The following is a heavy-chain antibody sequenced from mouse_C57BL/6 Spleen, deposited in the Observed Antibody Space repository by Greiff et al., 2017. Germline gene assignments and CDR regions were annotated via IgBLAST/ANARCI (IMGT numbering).Heavy chain of an antibody. CDR2: IDPSDSYT. Sequence: QVQLQQPGAELVRPGTSVKLSCKASGYTFTSYWMHWVKQRPGQGLEWIGVIDPSDSYTNYNQKFKGKATLTVDTSSSTAYMQLSSLTSEDSAVYYCAKGKPHDFDYWGKGTTLTVSS. CDR3: AKGKPHDFDY. J-gene: IGHJ2*01. CDR1: GYTFTSYW. V-gene: IGHV1-59*01.